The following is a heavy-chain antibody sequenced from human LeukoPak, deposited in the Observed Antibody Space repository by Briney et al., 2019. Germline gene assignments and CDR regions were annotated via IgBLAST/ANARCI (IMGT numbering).Heavy chain of an antibody. CDR2: IIPIFGTA. J-gene: IGHJ4*02. V-gene: IGHV1-69*13. Sequence: SVKVSCKASGGTFSSYAISWVRQAPGQGLEWMGGIIPIFGTANYAQKFQGRVTITADESTSTAYMELSSLRSEDAAVYYCARVGNYDFPFDYWGQGTLVTVSS. CDR1: GGTFSSYA. CDR3: ARVGNYDFPFDY. D-gene: IGHD3-3*01.